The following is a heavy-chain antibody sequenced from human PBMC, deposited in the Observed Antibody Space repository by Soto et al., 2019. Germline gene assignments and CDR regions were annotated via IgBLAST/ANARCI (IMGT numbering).Heavy chain of an antibody. CDR3: ARDYRNKGFDH. D-gene: IGHD4-4*01. CDR1: GFALVDY. V-gene: IGHV3-11*01. Sequence: GGSLRLSCTASGFALVDYMSWIRQAPGRGLEWVSYIDGSGTATYYTDSVKGRFTVSRDHAENSLYVQMDSLTAEDTAVYYCARDYRNKGFDHWGLGTLVTVSS. J-gene: IGHJ4*02. CDR2: IDGSGTAT.